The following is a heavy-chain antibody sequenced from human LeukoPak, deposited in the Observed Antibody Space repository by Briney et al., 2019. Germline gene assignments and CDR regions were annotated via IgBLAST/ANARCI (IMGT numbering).Heavy chain of an antibody. Sequence: GGSLRLSCAASRFTFSSYAMSWVRQAPGKGLEWVSYISSSGTTIYYADSVKGRFTISRDNAKNSLYLQMNSLRAEDTAVYYCARRRDSGSLQHFDYWGQGTLVTVSS. V-gene: IGHV3-48*04. J-gene: IGHJ4*02. CDR1: RFTFSSYA. D-gene: IGHD1-26*01. CDR3: ARRRDSGSLQHFDY. CDR2: ISSSGTTI.